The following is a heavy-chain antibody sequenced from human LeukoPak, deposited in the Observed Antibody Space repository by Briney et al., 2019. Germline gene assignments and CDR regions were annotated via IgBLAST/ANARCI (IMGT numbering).Heavy chain of an antibody. J-gene: IGHJ4*02. V-gene: IGHV4-59*08. CDR1: GGSISSLY. CDR2: IYYTGST. D-gene: IGHD6-6*01. Sequence: SETLTLTCSVSGGSISSLYWSWIRQPPGKGLEWIGYIYYTGSTNYNPSLRGRVTMFVDMSKNQFSLRLSSVTAADAAVYYCARHRAYSSSSPFDYWGQGTLVTVSS. CDR3: ARHRAYSSSSPFDY.